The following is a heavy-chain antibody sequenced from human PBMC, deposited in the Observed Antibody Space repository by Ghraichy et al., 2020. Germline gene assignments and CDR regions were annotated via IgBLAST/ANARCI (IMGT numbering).Heavy chain of an antibody. CDR2: IYYSGTP. V-gene: IGHV4-39*01. Sequence: ESLNISCTVSGDSISNSNYYWGWIRQPPGQGLEWIGSIYYSGTPYYNSSLKRRVTISVDTSKNQFSLRLNSVTAADTAMYYCARQHRDYTNSLTWFDPWGQGTLVTVSS. CDR3: ARQHRDYTNSLTWFDP. J-gene: IGHJ5*02. CDR1: GDSISNSNYY. D-gene: IGHD4-11*01.